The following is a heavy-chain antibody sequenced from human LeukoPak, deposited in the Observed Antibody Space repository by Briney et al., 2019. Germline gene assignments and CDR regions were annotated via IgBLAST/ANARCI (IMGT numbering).Heavy chain of an antibody. Sequence: RASLRLSCAASGFTLSNYAMSCVRQVQGEGLEWVSAITGSDGNTYYADPVKGRFTISRDKSKNTLYLQMNSLRAEDTAVYYCAQWGDFDVLTGYYVPDFWGQGTLVTVSS. V-gene: IGHV3-23*01. J-gene: IGHJ4*02. CDR1: GFTLSNYA. CDR3: AQWGDFDVLTGYYVPDF. D-gene: IGHD3-9*01. CDR2: ITGSDGNT.